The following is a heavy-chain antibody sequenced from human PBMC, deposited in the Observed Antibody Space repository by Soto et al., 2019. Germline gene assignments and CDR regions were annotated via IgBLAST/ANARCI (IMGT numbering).Heavy chain of an antibody. CDR1: GFTFGDYA. V-gene: IGHV3-9*01. CDR3: GTASARYFDLMGGFFYWYGMAV. Sequence: EVQLVESGGALVQPGRSLSLSCAASGFTFGDYAMHWVRQAPGKGLEWVSGISWSSGIVGYAESVKGRFTISRANPKNSRSLQMSRMGAEDTALYYCGTASARYFDLMGGFFYWYGMAVWGQGTTVPVSS. CDR2: ISWSSGIV. D-gene: IGHD3-9*01. J-gene: IGHJ6*02.